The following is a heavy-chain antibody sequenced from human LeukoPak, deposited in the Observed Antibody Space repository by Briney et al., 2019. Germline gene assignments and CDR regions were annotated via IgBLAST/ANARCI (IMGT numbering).Heavy chain of an antibody. CDR2: INSDGSST. V-gene: IGHV3-74*01. CDR1: GFTFSSYW. J-gene: IGHJ4*02. D-gene: IGHD3-22*01. Sequence: PGGSLRLSCAASGFTFSSYWMHWVRQAPGKGLVWVSRINSDGSSTSYADSVKGRFTISRDNSKNTLYLQMNSLRAEDTAVYYCAKSGYYDSSGLYYFDYWGQGTLVTVSS. CDR3: AKSGYYDSSGLYYFDY.